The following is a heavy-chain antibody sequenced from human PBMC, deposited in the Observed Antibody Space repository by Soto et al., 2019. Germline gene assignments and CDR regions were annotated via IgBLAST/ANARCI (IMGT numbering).Heavy chain of an antibody. CDR1: GYSFTSYW. Sequence: GESLKISCKGSGYSFTSYWIGWVRQMPGKGLEWMGIIYPGDSDTRYSPSFQGQVTISADKSISTAYLQWSSLKASDTAMYYCARQGGYYDSSGYYYYYYGMDVWGQGTTVTVSS. D-gene: IGHD3-22*01. J-gene: IGHJ6*02. CDR2: IYPGDSDT. V-gene: IGHV5-51*01. CDR3: ARQGGYYDSSGYYYYYYGMDV.